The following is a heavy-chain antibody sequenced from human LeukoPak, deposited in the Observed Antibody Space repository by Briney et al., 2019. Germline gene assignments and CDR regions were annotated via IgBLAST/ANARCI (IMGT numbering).Heavy chain of an antibody. CDR2: ISANNGNT. J-gene: IGHJ4*02. CDR1: GYSFTGYY. CDR3: ARDRDRSGSQSY. Sequence: ASVKVSCKASGYSFTGYYMHWMRQAPGQGLEWMGWISANNGNTKYNTKYAQNLQGRVTMTTDISTSTAYMELRTLRSDDTAVYYCARDRDRSGSQSYWGQGTLVTVSS. V-gene: IGHV1-18*04. D-gene: IGHD1-26*01.